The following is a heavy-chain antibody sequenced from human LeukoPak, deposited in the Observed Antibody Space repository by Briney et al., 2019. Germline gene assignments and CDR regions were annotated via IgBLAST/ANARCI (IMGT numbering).Heavy chain of an antibody. CDR3: AKGGNRRNSRYEYPDY. CDR1: GFTFSSYG. J-gene: IGHJ4*02. CDR2: IRYDGSNK. Sequence: GGSLRLSCAASGFTFSSYGMHWVRQAPGKGLEWVAFIRYDGSNKYYADSVKGRFTISRDNSKNTLYLQMNSLRAEDTAVYYCAKGGNRRNSRYEYPDYWGQGTLVTVSS. D-gene: IGHD5-12*01. V-gene: IGHV3-30*02.